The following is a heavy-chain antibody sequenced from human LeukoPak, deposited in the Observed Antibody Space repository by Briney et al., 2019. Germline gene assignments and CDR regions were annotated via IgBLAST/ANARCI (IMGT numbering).Heavy chain of an antibody. J-gene: IGHJ4*02. D-gene: IGHD2-2*01. CDR2: INSDGSST. CDR3: ARGLRGHCSSTSCHPNDY. CDR1: GFTFSSYW. V-gene: IGHV3-74*01. Sequence: GGSLRLSCAASGFTFSSYWMHWVRQAPGKGLVWVSRINSDGSSTSYADSVKGRFTISRDNAKNSLYLQMNSLRAEDTAVYYCARGLRGHCSSTSCHPNDYWGQGTLVTVSS.